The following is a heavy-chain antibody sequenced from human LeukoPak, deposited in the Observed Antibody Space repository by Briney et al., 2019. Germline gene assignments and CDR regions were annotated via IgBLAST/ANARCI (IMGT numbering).Heavy chain of an antibody. Sequence: GSLRLSCEASGCTFSSYSMNWIRQAPGKGLEWIGSIYYSGSTYYKSSLKSRVTVSVGTSKNQFSLKLSSVTAADTAVYYCARLRERSYYARGFDYWGQGTLVTVS. J-gene: IGHJ4*02. V-gene: IGHV4-59*05. CDR1: GCTFSSYS. CDR2: IYYSGST. D-gene: IGHD1-26*01. CDR3: ARLRERSYYARGFDY.